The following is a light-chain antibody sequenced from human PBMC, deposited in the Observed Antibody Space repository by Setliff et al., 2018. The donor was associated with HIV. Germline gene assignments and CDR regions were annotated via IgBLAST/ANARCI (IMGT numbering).Light chain of an antibody. Sequence: SYELTQPPSESVAPGKTARITCGGNSIGSKSVHWYQQKPGQAPVMVVYDASDRPSGIPERFSGSKSGNTATLTISRVEAGDEADYYCQVWDSSSGHYVFGTGTKVTVL. CDR2: DAS. CDR1: SIGSKS. CDR3: QVWDSSSGHYV. V-gene: IGLV3-21*03. J-gene: IGLJ1*01.